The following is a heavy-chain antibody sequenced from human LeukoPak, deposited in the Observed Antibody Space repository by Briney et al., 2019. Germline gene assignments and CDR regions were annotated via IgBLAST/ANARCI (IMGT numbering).Heavy chain of an antibody. D-gene: IGHD2-21*01. V-gene: IGHV3-48*03. J-gene: IGHJ5*02. CDR3: ARETLNCGGDCYDL. CDR2: ISSSGSSI. Sequence: GGSLRLSCAASGFTFSSYEMNWVRQAPGKGLEWVSYISSSGSSIYSADSVKGRFTTSRDNAKNSLYLQMNSLRAEDTAVYYCARETLNCGGDCYDLWGQGTLVTVFS. CDR1: GFTFSSYE.